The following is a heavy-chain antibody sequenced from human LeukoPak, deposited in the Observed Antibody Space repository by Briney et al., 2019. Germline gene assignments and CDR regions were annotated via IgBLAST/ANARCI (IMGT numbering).Heavy chain of an antibody. V-gene: IGHV4-34*01. Sequence: SETLSLTCAVYGGSFSGYYWSWIRQPPGKGLEWIGEINHSGSTNYNPSLKSRVTISVDTSKNQFSLKLSSVTAADTAVYYCARARGRYCSSTSCRNWFDPWGQGTLVTVSS. D-gene: IGHD2-2*01. CDR2: INHSGST. CDR3: ARARGRYCSSTSCRNWFDP. J-gene: IGHJ5*02. CDR1: GGSFSGYY.